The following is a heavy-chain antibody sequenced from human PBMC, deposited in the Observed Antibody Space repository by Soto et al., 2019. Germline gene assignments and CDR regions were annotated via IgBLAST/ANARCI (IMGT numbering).Heavy chain of an antibody. CDR1: GGTFSSYA. J-gene: IGHJ3*02. CDR2: IIPIFGTA. Sequence: SVKVSCKASGGTFSSYAISWVRQAPGQGLEWMGGIIPIFGTANYAQKFQGRVTITADESTSTAYMELSSLRSEDTAVYYCAKSSSGGSAAFDIWGQGTMVTVSS. CDR3: AKSSSGGSAAFDI. D-gene: IGHD2-15*01. V-gene: IGHV1-69*13.